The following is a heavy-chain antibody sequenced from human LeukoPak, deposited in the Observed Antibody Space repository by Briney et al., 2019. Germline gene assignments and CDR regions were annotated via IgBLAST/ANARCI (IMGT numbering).Heavy chain of an antibody. V-gene: IGHV3-9*01. CDR1: GFIFDDYA. J-gene: IGHJ3*02. CDR3: AKDRGRGWLFDAFDI. D-gene: IGHD6-19*01. Sequence: GGSLRLSCAASGFIFDDYAMHWVRQAPGKGLEWVSGISWNSGSIGYADSVKGRFTISRDNAKNSVYLQMNSLRTEDTALYYCAKDRGRGWLFDAFDIWGQGTMVTVSS. CDR2: ISWNSGSI.